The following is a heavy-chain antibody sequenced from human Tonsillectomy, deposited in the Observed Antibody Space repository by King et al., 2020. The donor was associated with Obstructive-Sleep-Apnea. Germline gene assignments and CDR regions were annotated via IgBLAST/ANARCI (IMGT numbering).Heavy chain of an antibody. CDR3: ARYYNSGWTENWFDP. CDR2: IYHSGST. Sequence: QLQESGPGLVKPSGTLSLTCAVSGGSIISRNWWSWVRQPPGKGLEWIGEIYHSGSTNYNPSLKSRVTISLDKSKNHFSLKLSSVTAADTAVYYCARYYNSGWTENWFDPWGQGTLVTVSS. V-gene: IGHV4-4*02. D-gene: IGHD2/OR15-2a*01. CDR1: GGSIISRNW. J-gene: IGHJ5*02.